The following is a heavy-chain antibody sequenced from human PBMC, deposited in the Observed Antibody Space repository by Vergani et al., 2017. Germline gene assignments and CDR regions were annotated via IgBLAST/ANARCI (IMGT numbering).Heavy chain of an antibody. CDR2: ISGSGGST. CDR1: GFTFSSYA. D-gene: IGHD5-12*01. CDR3: ARDQGSIVATIVWFDP. J-gene: IGHJ5*02. Sequence: EVQLLESGGGLVQPGGSLRLSCAASGFTFSSYAMSWVRQAPGKGLEWVSAISGSGGSTYYADSVKGRFTISRDNSKNTLYLQMNRLRAEDTAVYYCARDQGSIVATIVWFDPWGQGTLVTVSS. V-gene: IGHV3-23*01.